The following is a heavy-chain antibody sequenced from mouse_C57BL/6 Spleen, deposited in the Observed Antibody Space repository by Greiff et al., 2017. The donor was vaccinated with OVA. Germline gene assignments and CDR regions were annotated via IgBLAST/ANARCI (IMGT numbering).Heavy chain of an antibody. CDR3: ARGSITTVVHYWYFDV. CDR2: IYPGDGDT. J-gene: IGHJ1*03. Sequence: QVQLQQSGPELVKPGASVKISCKASGYAFSSSWMNWVKQRPGKGLEWIGRIYPGDGDTNYNGKFKGKATLTADKSSSTAYMQLSSLTSEDSAVYFCARGSITTVVHYWYFDVWGTGTTVTVSS. V-gene: IGHV1-82*01. CDR1: GYAFSSSW. D-gene: IGHD1-1*01.